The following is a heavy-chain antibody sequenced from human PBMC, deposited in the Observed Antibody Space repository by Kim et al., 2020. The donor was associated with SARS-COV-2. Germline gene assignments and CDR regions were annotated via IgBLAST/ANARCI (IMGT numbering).Heavy chain of an antibody. CDR3: ASLGDIAAAGHYFDY. CDR2: IYYSGST. J-gene: IGHJ4*02. CDR1: GGSISSSSYY. Sequence: SETLSLTCTVSGGSISSSSYYWGWIRQPPGKGLEWIGSIYYSGSTYYNPSLKSRVTISVDTSKNQFSLKLSSVTAADTAVYYCASLGDIAAAGHYFDYWGQGTLVTVSS. V-gene: IGHV4-39*01. D-gene: IGHD6-13*01.